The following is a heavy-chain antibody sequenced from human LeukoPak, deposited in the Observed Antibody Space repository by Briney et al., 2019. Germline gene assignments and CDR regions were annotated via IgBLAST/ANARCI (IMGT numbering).Heavy chain of an antibody. CDR3: TRSSAGFDY. J-gene: IGHJ4*02. CDR1: GFTFSSYA. D-gene: IGHD6-25*01. V-gene: IGHV3-23*01. CDR2: ISGSGGST. Sequence: GGSLRLSCAASGFTFSSYAMSWVRQAPGKGLEWVSTISGSGGSTYYADSVKGRFTISRDNSKNTLSLQMNSLRAEDTAIYFCTRSSAGFDYWGQGILVTVSS.